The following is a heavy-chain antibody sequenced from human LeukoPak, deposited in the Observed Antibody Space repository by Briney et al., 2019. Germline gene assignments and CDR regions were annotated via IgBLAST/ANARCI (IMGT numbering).Heavy chain of an antibody. J-gene: IGHJ6*02. V-gene: IGHV3-21*01. D-gene: IGHD2/OR15-2a*01. CDR2: ISSSSYI. CDR3: ARDHQPHATNSRYGMDV. Sequence: PGGSLRLSCAASEFTFSSYSMNWVRQAPGKGLEWVSSISSSSYIYYADAVKGRFTISRDNAKNSLYLQMNSLRAEDTAVYYCARDHQPHATNSRYGMDVWGQGTPVTVS. CDR1: EFTFSSYS.